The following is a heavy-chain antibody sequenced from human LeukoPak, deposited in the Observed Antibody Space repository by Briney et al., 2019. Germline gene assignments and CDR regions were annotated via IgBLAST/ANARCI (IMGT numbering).Heavy chain of an antibody. Sequence: PGGSLRLSCAASGFTFSSYSMNWVRQAPGKGLEWVSSISSSSNYIYYADSVKGRFTISRDNAKNSLYLQMNSLRAEDTAVYYCARAAYYYDSSGYFAPNAFDIWGQGTMVTVSS. J-gene: IGHJ3*02. CDR2: ISSSSNYI. CDR1: GFTFSSYS. CDR3: ARAAYYYDSSGYFAPNAFDI. V-gene: IGHV3-21*01. D-gene: IGHD3-22*01.